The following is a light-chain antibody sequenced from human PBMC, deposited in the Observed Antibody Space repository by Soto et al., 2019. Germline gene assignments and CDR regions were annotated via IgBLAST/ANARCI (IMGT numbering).Light chain of an antibody. V-gene: IGKV3-11*01. J-gene: IGKJ1*01. Sequence: DIVLTQSPAALSLSRGESATLSCRASQSLNNHLAWYQQKPGQAPSLLIYDSFNRAIGFPVRFTGSGSGTDFTLTISSLESEDFAVYYCQQRGSWPPTFGQGTNVEI. CDR2: DSF. CDR3: QQRGSWPPT. CDR1: QSLNNH.